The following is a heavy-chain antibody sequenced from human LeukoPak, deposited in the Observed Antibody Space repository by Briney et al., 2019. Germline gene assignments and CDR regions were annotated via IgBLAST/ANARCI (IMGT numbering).Heavy chain of an antibody. J-gene: IGHJ4*02. CDR3: AKEWKSSSSWYQYYFDS. V-gene: IGHV3-23*01. CDR1: GFTVSSNY. CDR2: LSGSGDRS. Sequence: PGGSLRLSCAASGFTVSSNYMSWVRQAPGKGLEWVSALSGSGDRSYYADSVKGRFSISRDNSKNTLYLQMDSLRAEDTAIYYCAKEWKSSSSWYQYYFDSWGQGTLVTVSS. D-gene: IGHD6-13*01.